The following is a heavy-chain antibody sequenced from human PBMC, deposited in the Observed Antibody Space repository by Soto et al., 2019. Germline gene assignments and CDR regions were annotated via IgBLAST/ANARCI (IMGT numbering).Heavy chain of an antibody. V-gene: IGHV1-18*01. Sequence: QVQLVQSGAEVKKPGASVKVSCKASGYTFTSYGISWVRQAPGQGLEWMGWISAYNGNTNYAQKLQGRVTMTTDTSTSTAYMELRSLRSDDTAVYYCARAKNWYYDILTGFYWFDPWGQGTLVTVSS. J-gene: IGHJ5*02. D-gene: IGHD3-9*01. CDR1: GYTFTSYG. CDR3: ARAKNWYYDILTGFYWFDP. CDR2: ISAYNGNT.